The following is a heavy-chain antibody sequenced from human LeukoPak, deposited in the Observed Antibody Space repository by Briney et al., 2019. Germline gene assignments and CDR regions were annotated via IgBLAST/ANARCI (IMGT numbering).Heavy chain of an antibody. CDR1: GNTFTAYY. CDR2: INPNSGVT. Sequence: GASVKVSCKASGNTFTAYYVYWVRRAPGQGLEWLGWINPNSGVTNFAQKFQGRVTMTSDTSISTAYMDLSSLSSDDTAVYYCARVGKMATILGAFDIWGQGTMVTVSS. J-gene: IGHJ3*02. D-gene: IGHD5-24*01. V-gene: IGHV1-2*02. CDR3: ARVGKMATILGAFDI.